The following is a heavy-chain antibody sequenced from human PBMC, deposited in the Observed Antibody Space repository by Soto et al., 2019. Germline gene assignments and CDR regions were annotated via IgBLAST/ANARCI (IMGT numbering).Heavy chain of an antibody. D-gene: IGHD2-21*02. V-gene: IGHV1-2*02. CDR1: GYTFTGYY. Sequence: QVQLVQSGAEVKKPGASVKVSCKASGYTFTGYYMHWVRQAPGQGHEWMGWINPNSGGTNYAQKFQGRVTMTRDTSISTAYMELSRLRSDDTAVYYCARVSIVVVTAIDAFDIWGQGTMVTVSS. CDR3: ARVSIVVVTAIDAFDI. CDR2: INPNSGGT. J-gene: IGHJ3*02.